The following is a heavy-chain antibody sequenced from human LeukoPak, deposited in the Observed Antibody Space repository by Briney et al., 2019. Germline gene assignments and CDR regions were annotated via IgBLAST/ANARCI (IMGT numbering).Heavy chain of an antibody. Sequence: PSETLSLTCAVSGGSISSSNWWSWVRQPPGKGLEWIGEIYHSGSTNYNPSLKSRVTISVDTSKNQFSLKLSSVTAADTAVYYCARATYDFWSGYVYKIDYWGQGTLVTVSS. CDR3: ARATYDFWSGYVYKIDY. CDR1: GGSISSSNW. V-gene: IGHV4-4*02. D-gene: IGHD3-3*01. J-gene: IGHJ4*02. CDR2: IYHSGST.